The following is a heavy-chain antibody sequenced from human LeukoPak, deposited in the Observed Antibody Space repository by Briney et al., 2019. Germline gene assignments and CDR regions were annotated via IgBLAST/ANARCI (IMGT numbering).Heavy chain of an antibody. J-gene: IGHJ6*02. D-gene: IGHD6-6*01. CDR2: IYYSGST. CDR1: GGSISSYY. Sequence: SETLSLTCTVSGGSISSYYWGWIRQPPGKGLEWIGSIYYSGSTYYNPSLKSRVTISVDTSKNQFSLKLSSVTAADTAVYYCARRPSKQLVLYYYYGMDVWGQGTTVTVSS. V-gene: IGHV4-39*01. CDR3: ARRPSKQLVLYYYYGMDV.